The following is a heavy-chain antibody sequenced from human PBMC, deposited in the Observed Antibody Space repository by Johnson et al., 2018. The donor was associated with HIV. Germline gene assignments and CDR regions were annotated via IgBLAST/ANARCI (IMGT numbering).Heavy chain of an antibody. CDR3: ARDSTAGPDKGLDYVGAFDI. Sequence: VQLVESGGGVVQPGKSLTLSCVGSGLSFSNFGIHWVRQAPGKGLEWVAVISYDGSNKYYADSVKGRLTISRDNSKNTLYLQMNSLRAEDTAVYYCARDSTAGPDKGLDYVGAFDIWGQGTMVTVSS. J-gene: IGHJ3*02. D-gene: IGHD4-17*01. CDR1: GLSFSNFG. CDR2: ISYDGSNK. V-gene: IGHV3-30*03.